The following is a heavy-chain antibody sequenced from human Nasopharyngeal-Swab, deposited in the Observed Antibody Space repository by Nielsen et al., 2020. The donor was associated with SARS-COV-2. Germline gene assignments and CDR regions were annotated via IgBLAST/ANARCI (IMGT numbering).Heavy chain of an antibody. V-gene: IGHV4-34*01. CDR1: GGSFSGYY. CDR3: ARVTPRRNGATFSIDY. D-gene: IGHD1-26*01. J-gene: IGHJ4*02. CDR2: INHSGST. Sequence: GSLTLSCAVYGGSFSGYYWSWIRQLPGKGLEWIGEINHSGSTNYNPSLKSRVTISVDTSKNQFSLKLSSVTAADTAVYYCARVTPRRNGATFSIDYWGQGTLVTVSS.